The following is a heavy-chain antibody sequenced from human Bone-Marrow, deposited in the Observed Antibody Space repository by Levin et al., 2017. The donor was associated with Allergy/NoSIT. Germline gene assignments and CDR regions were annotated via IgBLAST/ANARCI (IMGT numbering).Heavy chain of an antibody. CDR2: ITYSGST. CDR1: GVSITFIDSY. CDR3: VKCQAGTMFDY. Sequence: KTSETLSLTCTVSGVSITFIDSYWGWVRQPPGKGLEWIGYITYSGSTSYSPSLRSRVTMSADTSKNQFFLSLNSVTAADTAVFYCVKCQAGTMFDYWGQGSLVTVSS. V-gene: IGHV4-39*01. D-gene: IGHD6-19*01. J-gene: IGHJ4*02.